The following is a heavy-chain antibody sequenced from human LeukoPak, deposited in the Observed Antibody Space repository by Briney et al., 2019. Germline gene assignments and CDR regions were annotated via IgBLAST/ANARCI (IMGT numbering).Heavy chain of an antibody. Sequence: SETLSLTCAVYGGSFSGYYWSWIRQPPGKGLEWIGEINHSGSTNYNPSLKSRVTISVDTSKNQFSLKLSSVTAADTAVYYCARGGGYSYGFIGIPFDYWGQGTLVTDSS. J-gene: IGHJ4*02. CDR3: ARGGGYSYGFIGIPFDY. CDR2: INHSGST. D-gene: IGHD5-18*01. V-gene: IGHV4-34*01. CDR1: GGSFSGYY.